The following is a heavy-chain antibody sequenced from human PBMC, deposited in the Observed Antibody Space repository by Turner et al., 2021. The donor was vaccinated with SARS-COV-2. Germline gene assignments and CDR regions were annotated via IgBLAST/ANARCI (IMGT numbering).Heavy chain of an antibody. Sequence: QVQLVQSGAELMKPGSSVRVSCKASVGTFSSYAISWVRQAPGQGRGWMGGIIPIFGTANFAQKFQGRVTITADKSTSTAYMELSSLRSEDTAVYYCARVGSYDSSGYYYDYWGQGTLVTVSS. J-gene: IGHJ4*02. CDR3: ARVGSYDSSGYYYDY. CDR1: VGTFSSYA. CDR2: IIPIFGTA. D-gene: IGHD3-22*01. V-gene: IGHV1-69*06.